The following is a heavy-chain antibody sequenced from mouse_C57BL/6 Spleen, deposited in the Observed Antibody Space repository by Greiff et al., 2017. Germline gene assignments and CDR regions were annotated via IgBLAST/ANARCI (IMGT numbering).Heavy chain of an antibody. D-gene: IGHD1-1*01. V-gene: IGHV1-69*01. Sequence: QVQLQQPGAELVMPGASVKLSCKASGYTFTSYWMHWVKQRPGQGLEWIGEIDPSDSYTNYNQKFKGKSTLTVDKSSSTAYMQRSSLTSEDSAVYDCASYYYGSSYRYFGVWGTGTTVTVA. CDR2: IDPSDSYT. J-gene: IGHJ1*03. CDR3: ASYYYGSSYRYFGV. CDR1: GYTFTSYW.